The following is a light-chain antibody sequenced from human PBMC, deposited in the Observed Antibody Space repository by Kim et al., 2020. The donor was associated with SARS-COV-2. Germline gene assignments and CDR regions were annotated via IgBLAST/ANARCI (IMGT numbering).Light chain of an antibody. J-gene: IGLJ2*01. CDR1: TGSIASSF. Sequence: GKTVAISCTRSTGSIASSFVQWYQQRPGSVPTTVIYENNERPSGVPDRFSGSIDSSANAASLTISGLKPEDEADYFCHSYDSDSQVFGGGTRLTVL. CDR2: ENN. CDR3: HSYDSDSQV. V-gene: IGLV6-57*03.